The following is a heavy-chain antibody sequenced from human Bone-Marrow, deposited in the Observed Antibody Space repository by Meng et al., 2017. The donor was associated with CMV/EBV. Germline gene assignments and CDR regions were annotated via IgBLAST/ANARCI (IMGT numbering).Heavy chain of an antibody. V-gene: IGHV3-11*01. D-gene: IGHD1-26*01. CDR2: ISSSGSTI. Sequence: GESLKISCAASGFTFSDYYMSWIRQAPGKGLEWVSYISSSGSTIYYADSVKGRFTISRDNAKNSLYLQMNSLRAEDTAVYYCARVLYSGSYSDYLGQGTLVTVSS. CDR1: GFTFSDYY. J-gene: IGHJ4*02. CDR3: ARVLYSGSYSDY.